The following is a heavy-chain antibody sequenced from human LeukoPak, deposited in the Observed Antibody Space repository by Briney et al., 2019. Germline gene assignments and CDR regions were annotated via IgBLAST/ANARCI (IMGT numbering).Heavy chain of an antibody. CDR3: AKAKTQAMVLPGNY. Sequence: PGGSLRLSCAASGFTFSNYAMSWVRQAPGQGLEWVSSISGSGDTTYYADSVKGRFTISRDGSKNTLYLQMNSLRAEDTAVYYCAKAKTQAMVLPGNYWGQGTLVTVSS. D-gene: IGHD5-18*01. CDR2: ISGSGDTT. J-gene: IGHJ4*02. CDR1: GFTFSNYA. V-gene: IGHV3-23*01.